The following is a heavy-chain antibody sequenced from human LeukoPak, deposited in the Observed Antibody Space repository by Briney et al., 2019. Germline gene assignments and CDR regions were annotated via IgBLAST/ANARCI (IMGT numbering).Heavy chain of an antibody. D-gene: IGHD1-7*01. CDR2: INQDTSEK. Sequence: GGSLRLSCAASGFTFSNSWMSWVRQAPGKGLEWVVVINQDTSEKYYVDSVKGRFTISRDNAENLLYVQMNSLRAEDTAVYYCARAHNWKYGSFDFWGQGTLVTVSS. CDR1: GFTFSNSW. V-gene: IGHV3-7*01. CDR3: ARAHNWKYGSFDF. J-gene: IGHJ4*02.